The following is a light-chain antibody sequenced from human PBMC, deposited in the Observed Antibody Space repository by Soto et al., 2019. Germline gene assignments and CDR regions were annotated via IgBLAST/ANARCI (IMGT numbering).Light chain of an antibody. V-gene: IGKV3-15*01. CDR3: QQYNNWPLLT. CDR1: QGVSTN. J-gene: IGKJ4*01. Sequence: EIVMTQSPATLSVSPGERATLSCRASQGVSTNLAWYQQKPGQAPRLLIYGAFTRATGIPARFSGSGSGTDFTLTISSLQSGDFAIYYCQQYNNWPLLTFGGGTKVEIK. CDR2: GAF.